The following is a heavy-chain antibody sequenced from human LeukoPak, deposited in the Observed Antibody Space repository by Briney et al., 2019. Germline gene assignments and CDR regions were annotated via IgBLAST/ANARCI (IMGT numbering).Heavy chain of an antibody. D-gene: IGHD2-2*01. Sequence: PGGSLRLSCAASGFTFSSYGMHWVRQAPGKGLEWVAVIWYDGSNKYYADSVKGRFTISRDNSKNTLYLQMNSLRAEDTAVHYCARERVVVVVPAAMEYYYYGMDVWGKGTTVTVSS. CDR3: ARERVVVVVPAAMEYYYYGMDV. J-gene: IGHJ6*04. CDR2: IWYDGSNK. CDR1: GFTFSSYG. V-gene: IGHV3-33*01.